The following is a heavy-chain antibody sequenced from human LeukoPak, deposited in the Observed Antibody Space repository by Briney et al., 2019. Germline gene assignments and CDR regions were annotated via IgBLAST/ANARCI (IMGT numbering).Heavy chain of an antibody. Sequence: SVKVSCKASGGTFSSYAISWVRQAPGQGLEWMGGIIPIFGTANYAQKFQGRVTITTDESTSTAYMELSSLRSEDTAVYYCARAGVGDYFRFDYWGQGTLVTVSS. CDR2: IIPIFGTA. D-gene: IGHD1-26*01. V-gene: IGHV1-69*05. CDR1: GGTFSSYA. CDR3: ARAGVGDYFRFDY. J-gene: IGHJ4*02.